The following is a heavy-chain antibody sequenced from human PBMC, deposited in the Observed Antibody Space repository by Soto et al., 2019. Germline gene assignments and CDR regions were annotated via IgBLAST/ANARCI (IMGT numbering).Heavy chain of an antibody. Sequence: QVQLQESGPGLVKPSETLSLTCTVSGVSISSYYWSWIRQPPGKGLEWIGYIYYSGNTNYHPSLKCRLTRTIDTSKSQFSRERSSVTAADSAVYFCARGIGQQLPPLDWGQGTLVTVSS. CDR1: GVSISSYY. J-gene: IGHJ4*02. V-gene: IGHV4-59*01. CDR3: ARGIGQQLPPLD. CDR2: IYYSGNT. D-gene: IGHD6-13*01.